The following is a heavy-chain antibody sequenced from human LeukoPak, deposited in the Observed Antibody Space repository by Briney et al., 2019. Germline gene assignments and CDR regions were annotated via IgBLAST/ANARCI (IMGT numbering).Heavy chain of an antibody. CDR1: GGSISSYY. D-gene: IGHD3-22*01. Sequence: SETLSLTCTVSGGSISSYYWSWIRQPAGKGLEWIGYIFSSGSTIYNPSLKSRLTISVDTSKNQFSLKLSSVTAADTAVYFCARWPMTNLAFDVWGQGTMVTVSS. J-gene: IGHJ3*01. CDR2: IFSSGST. CDR3: ARWPMTNLAFDV. V-gene: IGHV4-59*01.